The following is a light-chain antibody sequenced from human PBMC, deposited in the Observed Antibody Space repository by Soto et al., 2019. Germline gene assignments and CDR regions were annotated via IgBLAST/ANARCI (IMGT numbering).Light chain of an antibody. CDR3: ATWDDSLKGV. Sequence: QPVLTQPPSVSGTPGQRVTISCSGGTSNIGSHSVNWYQHLPGTAPKLLIITNNQRPSGVPDRFSGYKSGSSAPLVISGLQSEDEAVYYCATWDDSLKGVFGTGTKVTVL. CDR2: TNN. CDR1: TSNIGSHS. J-gene: IGLJ1*01. V-gene: IGLV1-44*01.